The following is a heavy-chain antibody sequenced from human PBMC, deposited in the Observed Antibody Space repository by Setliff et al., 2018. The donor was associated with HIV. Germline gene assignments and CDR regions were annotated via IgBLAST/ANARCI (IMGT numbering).Heavy chain of an antibody. Sequence: GASVKVSCKASGDTFSNYAINWVRQAPGQGLEWMGGFIPILGIANSVLKFQGRLTITADKFTSTAYMELSSLRSEDTAVYYCATLRMNRDGSPGKAFDYWGQGTLVTVSS. D-gene: IGHD5-12*01. CDR2: FIPILGIA. V-gene: IGHV1-69*10. J-gene: IGHJ4*02. CDR1: GDTFSNYA. CDR3: ATLRMNRDGSPGKAFDY.